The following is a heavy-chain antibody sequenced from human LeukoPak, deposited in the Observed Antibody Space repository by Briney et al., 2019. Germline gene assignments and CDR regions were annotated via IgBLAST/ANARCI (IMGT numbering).Heavy chain of an antibody. Sequence: SETLSLTCTVSGDSISSSTYYWGWIRQPPGKGLEWIGSINYSGYNYYNPSLKGRVTISVDTSENQFSLKLTSVTAADTVVYYCARVYGPVNFWGQGTLVTVSS. CDR1: GDSISSSTYY. D-gene: IGHD2-8*01. V-gene: IGHV4-39*07. J-gene: IGHJ4*02. CDR3: ARVYGPVNF. CDR2: INYSGYN.